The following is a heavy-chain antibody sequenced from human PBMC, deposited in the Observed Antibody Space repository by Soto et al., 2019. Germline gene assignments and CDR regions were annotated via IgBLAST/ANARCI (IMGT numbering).Heavy chain of an antibody. Sequence: QVQLQESGPGLVRPSETLSLTCTVSGGSISSYYWGWIRQPPGKGLEWIAYIQYSGSTNYNPSLESRVTISVDTSKNQISLKVNSVRAADTAVYDCARLVGGGAAGYWGQGILVTVSS. CDR1: GGSISSYY. V-gene: IGHV4-59*08. CDR2: IQYSGST. D-gene: IGHD3-16*01. CDR3: ARLVGGGAAGY. J-gene: IGHJ4*02.